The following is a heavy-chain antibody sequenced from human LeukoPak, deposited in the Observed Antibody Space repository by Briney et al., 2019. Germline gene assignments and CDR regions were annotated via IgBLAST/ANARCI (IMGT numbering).Heavy chain of an antibody. J-gene: IGHJ4*02. CDR1: GFTFIDYD. CDR3: ARGGIQVSGIDEFDY. V-gene: IGHV3-13*01. CDR2: IGIRGDT. D-gene: IGHD6-19*01. Sequence: GGSLRLSCAASGFTFIDYDMHWVRQVIGKGLEWVAAIGIRGDTHYSGSVKGRFTISRETAESSLYLQMNSLRAEDTAVYYCARGGIQVSGIDEFDYWGQGTLVTVSS.